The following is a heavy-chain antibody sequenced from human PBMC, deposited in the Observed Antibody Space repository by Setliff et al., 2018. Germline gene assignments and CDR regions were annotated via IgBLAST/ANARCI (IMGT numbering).Heavy chain of an antibody. CDR2: IYYSGST. Sequence: SETLSLTCTVSRGSISSSSYYWGWIRQPPGKGLEWIGSIYYSGSTYYADSVKGRFTISRDNSKNTLYLQMNSLRAEDTSVYYCARDKPIRDGYKRPPYYYGMDVWGQGTTVT. J-gene: IGHJ6*02. D-gene: IGHD5-12*01. CDR1: RGSISSSSYY. CDR3: ARDKPIRDGYKRPPYYYGMDV. V-gene: IGHV4-39*07.